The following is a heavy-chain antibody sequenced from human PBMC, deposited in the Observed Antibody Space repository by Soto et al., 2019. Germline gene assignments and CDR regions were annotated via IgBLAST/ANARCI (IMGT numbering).Heavy chain of an antibody. V-gene: IGHV3-7*02. CDR2: IKQDENGK. CDR3: ATHDGPAAAGLVLDF. Sequence: EVQLVESGGGLVQPGGSLRLSCEASGFTFSSRWMTWVRQGPGKGLEWVANIKQDENGKDYVDSVKGRFTISRDNAKNSLYLQMNCVMAEDTAVYYCATHDGPAAAGLVLDFWGQGTLVTVSS. CDR1: GFTFSSRW. J-gene: IGHJ4*02. D-gene: IGHD6-13*01.